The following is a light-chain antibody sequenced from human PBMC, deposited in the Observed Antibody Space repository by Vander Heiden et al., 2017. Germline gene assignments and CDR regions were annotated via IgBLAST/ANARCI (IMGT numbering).Light chain of an antibody. V-gene: IGKV1D-12*01. Sequence: DIQMTQSPPSVSASVGDRVTITCRASQGISTWLAWFQQKPGKAPNLLIYAASTLQSGVPSRFSGSGSGTDFTLTISSRQPEDFATYFCQQGYSFPFSLGPGTTVDIK. J-gene: IGKJ3*01. CDR3: QQGYSFPFS. CDR1: QGISTW. CDR2: AAS.